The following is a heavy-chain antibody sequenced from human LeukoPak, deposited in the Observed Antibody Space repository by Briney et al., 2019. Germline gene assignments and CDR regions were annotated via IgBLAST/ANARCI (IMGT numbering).Heavy chain of an antibody. Sequence: SQTLSLTCTVSGGSISSGGYYWSWIRQPPGKGLEWIGYIYHSGSTYYNPSLKSRVTISVDTSKNQFSLKLSSVTAADTAVYYCARDLYYDFWSGLDAFDIWGQGTMVTVSS. CDR2: IYHSGST. J-gene: IGHJ3*02. V-gene: IGHV4-30-2*01. CDR1: GGSISSGGYY. CDR3: ARDLYYDFWSGLDAFDI. D-gene: IGHD3-3*01.